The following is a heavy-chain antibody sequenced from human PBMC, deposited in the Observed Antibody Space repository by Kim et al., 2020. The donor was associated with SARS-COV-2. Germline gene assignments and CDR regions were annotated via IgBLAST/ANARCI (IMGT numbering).Heavy chain of an antibody. D-gene: IGHD3-3*01. Sequence: GTTDYAEPVKGRFTISRDDSKNTLYLQMNSLKTEDTAVYYCTTALEEGGGWGQGTLVTVSS. V-gene: IGHV3-15*01. CDR3: TTALEEGGG. J-gene: IGHJ4*02. CDR2: GTT.